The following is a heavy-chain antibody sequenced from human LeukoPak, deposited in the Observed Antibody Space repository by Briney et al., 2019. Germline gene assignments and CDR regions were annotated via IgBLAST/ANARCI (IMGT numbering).Heavy chain of an antibody. CDR1: GGTFSSYA. CDR3: ARTGAIIVSDAFDI. CDR2: IIPIFGTA. J-gene: IGHJ3*02. V-gene: IGHV1-69*13. Sequence: SVKVSCKASGGTFSSYAISWVRQAPGQGLEWMGGIIPIFGTANYAQKFQGRVTITADESTSTAYMELSSVTAADTAVYYCARTGAIIVSDAFDIWGQGTMVTVSS. D-gene: IGHD3-16*02.